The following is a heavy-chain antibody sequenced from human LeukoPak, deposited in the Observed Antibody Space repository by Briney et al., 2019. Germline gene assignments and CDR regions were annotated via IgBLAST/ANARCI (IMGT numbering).Heavy chain of an antibody. CDR3: AKDIRGSYYDYFDY. D-gene: IGHD1-26*01. CDR2: ISWNCGSI. Sequence: PGGSLRLSCAASGFTFDDYAMHWVRQAPGKGLEWVSGISWNCGSIGYADSVKGRFTIYRDNAKNSLYLQMNSLRAEDTALYYCAKDIRGSYYDYFDYWGQGTLVTVSS. V-gene: IGHV3-9*01. J-gene: IGHJ4*02. CDR1: GFTFDDYA.